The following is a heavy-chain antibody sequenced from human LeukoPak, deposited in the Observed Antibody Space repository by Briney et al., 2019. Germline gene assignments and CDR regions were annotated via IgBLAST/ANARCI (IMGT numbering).Heavy chain of an antibody. CDR2: IYHSGNT. V-gene: IGHV4-59*01. J-gene: IGHJ6*02. CDR1: GGSISSYY. Sequence: SETLSLTCTVSGGSISSYYWSWIRQPPGKGLEWIGYIYHSGNTYYNPSLKSRVTISIHNSKNQFSLKVDSVTAADTAVYYCARDRNYYDSSGPPYYYSALDVWGQGTTVTVSS. D-gene: IGHD3-22*01. CDR3: ARDRNYYDSSGPPYYYSALDV.